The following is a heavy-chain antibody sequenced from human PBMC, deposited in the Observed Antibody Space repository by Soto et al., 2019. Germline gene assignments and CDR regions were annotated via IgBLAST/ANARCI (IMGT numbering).Heavy chain of an antibody. CDR1: GFTFTSYA. CDR2: ISGSGGSS. D-gene: IGHD3-22*01. J-gene: IGHJ4*02. Sequence: GGSLRLSCAASGFTFTSYAMSWVRQAPGKGLEWVSAISGSGGSSYYADSVKGRFTISRDNSKNTLFLQMNSLRAEDTAIYYCAKGGSYYYDSSGYYANWGQGTLVTVS. V-gene: IGHV3-23*01. CDR3: AKGGSYYYDSSGYYAN.